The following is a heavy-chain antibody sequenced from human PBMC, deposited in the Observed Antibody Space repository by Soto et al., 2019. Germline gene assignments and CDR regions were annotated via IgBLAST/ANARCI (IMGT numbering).Heavy chain of an antibody. D-gene: IGHD5-12*01. CDR1: GYTFTSYG. Sequence: ASVKVSCKASGYTFTSYGISWVRQAPGQGLEWMGWISAYNGNTNYAQKLQGRVTMTTDTSTSTAYMELRSLRSDDTVVYYCVRTGVAIVATYYYGMDVWGQGTTVTVSS. J-gene: IGHJ6*02. CDR3: VRTGVAIVATYYYGMDV. V-gene: IGHV1-18*01. CDR2: ISAYNGNT.